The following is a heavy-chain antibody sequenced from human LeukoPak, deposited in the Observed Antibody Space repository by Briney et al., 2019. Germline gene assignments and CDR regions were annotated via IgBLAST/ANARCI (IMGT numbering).Heavy chain of an antibody. CDR2: ISSNGGST. CDR3: ARDGWPHYYYYMDV. J-gene: IGHJ6*03. CDR1: GFTFSSYA. Sequence: PGGSLRLSCAASGFTFSSYAMSWVRQAPGKGLEYVSAISSNGGSTYYANSVKGRFTISRDNSKNTLYLQMGSLRAEDMAVYYCARDGWPHYYYYMDVWGKGTTVTVSS. V-gene: IGHV3-64*01. D-gene: IGHD6-19*01.